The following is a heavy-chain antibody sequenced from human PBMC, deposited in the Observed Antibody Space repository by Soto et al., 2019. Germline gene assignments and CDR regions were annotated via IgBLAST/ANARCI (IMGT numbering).Heavy chain of an antibody. D-gene: IGHD1-26*01. V-gene: IGHV3-7*01. CDR2: IKQDGNEK. CDR1: GFTFSDYF. J-gene: IGHJ4*02. Sequence: PGGSLRLSCAASGFTFSDYFMTWVRQAPGKGLEWVATIKQDGNEKYYVDSVRGRFTISRDNPKNSLYLQMNSLRVDDTAVYYCARDFIVGAPDYFDYWGQGTLVTVSS. CDR3: ARDFIVGAPDYFDY.